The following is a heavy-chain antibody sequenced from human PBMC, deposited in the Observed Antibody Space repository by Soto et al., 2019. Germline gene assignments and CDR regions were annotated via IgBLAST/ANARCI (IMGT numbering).Heavy chain of an antibody. CDR2: IHPSGQPI. Sequence: GGSLRLSCAVSGFTFSSSEMYWVRQAPGKGLEWISYIHPSGQPIFYADSVRGRFTISRDNANSSLFLQMNSLRAEDTAVYYCARRASRWGEGTMVTVSS. J-gene: IGHJ3*01. V-gene: IGHV3-48*03. CDR1: GFTFSSSE. D-gene: IGHD1-26*01. CDR3: ARRASR.